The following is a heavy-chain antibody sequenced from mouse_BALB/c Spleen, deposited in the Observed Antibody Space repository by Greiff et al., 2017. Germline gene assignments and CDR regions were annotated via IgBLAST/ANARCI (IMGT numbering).Heavy chain of an antibody. D-gene: IGHD2-1*01. CDR3: ARYGNYAMDY. CDR1: GYSFTGYN. J-gene: IGHJ4*01. CDR2: IDPYNGGT. V-gene: IGHV1S135*01. Sequence: VQLKESGPELGMPGASVKISCKASGYSFTGYNMYWVKQSHRKSLEWIGYIDPYNGGTSYNQKSKGKATLTVDKSSSTAYMHLNSLTSEDSAIYYCARYGNYAMDYWGQGTSVTVSS.